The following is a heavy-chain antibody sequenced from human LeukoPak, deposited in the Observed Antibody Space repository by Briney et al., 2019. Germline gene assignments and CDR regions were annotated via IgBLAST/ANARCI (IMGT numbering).Heavy chain of an antibody. CDR3: AVMTTVVTPNFDY. CDR2: INPNSGGT. CDR1: GYTFTGYY. Sequence: GASVKVSCKASGYTFTGYYTHRVRQAPGQGLEWMGWINPNSGGTNYAQKFQGRVTMTRDTSISTAYMELSRLRSDDTAVYYCAVMTTVVTPNFDYWGQGTLVTVSS. D-gene: IGHD4-23*01. V-gene: IGHV1-2*02. J-gene: IGHJ4*02.